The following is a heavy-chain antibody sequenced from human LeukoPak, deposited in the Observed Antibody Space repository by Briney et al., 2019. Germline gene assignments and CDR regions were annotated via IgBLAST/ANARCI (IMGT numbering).Heavy chain of an antibody. CDR2: INHSGST. CDR1: GGSISSYY. D-gene: IGHD2-8*01. CDR3: ASRCTNGVCLNWFDP. J-gene: IGHJ5*02. V-gene: IGHV4-34*01. Sequence: SETLSLTCTVSGGSISSYYWSWIRQPPGKGLEWIGEINHSGSTNYNPSLKSRVTISVDTSKNQFSLKLSSVTAADTAVYYCASRCTNGVCLNWFDPWGQGTLVTVSS.